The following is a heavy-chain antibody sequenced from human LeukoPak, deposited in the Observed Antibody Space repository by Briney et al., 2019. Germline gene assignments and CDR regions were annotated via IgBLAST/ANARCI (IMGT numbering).Heavy chain of an antibody. CDR3: ARESITFGGDIAMGDPYYFDY. CDR1: GGSISSHY. J-gene: IGHJ4*02. CDR2: IYYSGST. V-gene: IGHV4-59*11. D-gene: IGHD3-16*02. Sequence: SETLSLTCTVSGGSISSHYWSWIRQPPGKGLEWIGYIYYSGSTNYNPSLKSRVTMSVDTSKNQFSLKLSSVTAADTAVYYCARESITFGGDIAMGDPYYFDYWGQGTLVTVSS.